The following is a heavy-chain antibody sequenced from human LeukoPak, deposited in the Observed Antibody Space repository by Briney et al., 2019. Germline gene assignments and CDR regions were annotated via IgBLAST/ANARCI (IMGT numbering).Heavy chain of an antibody. J-gene: IGHJ4*02. Sequence: PGGSLRLSCAASGFTFSSYSMNWVRQAPGKGLEWVAVISYDGSSKYYADSVKGRFTISRDNSKNTLYLQMNSLRAEDTAVYYCAKDKVQWELTYYFDYWGQGTLVTVSS. D-gene: IGHD1-26*01. CDR2: ISYDGSSK. CDR3: AKDKVQWELTYYFDY. V-gene: IGHV3-30*18. CDR1: GFTFSSYS.